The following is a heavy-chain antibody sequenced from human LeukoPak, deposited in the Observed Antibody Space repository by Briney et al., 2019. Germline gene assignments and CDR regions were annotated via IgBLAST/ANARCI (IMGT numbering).Heavy chain of an antibody. J-gene: IGHJ4*02. Sequence: ASVKVSCKASGYTFTSYGISWVRQAPGQGLEWMGWISAYNGNTNYAQKLQGRVTMTTDTSTSTAYMELRSLRSDDTAVYYCARGVRGRQQLVLGYWGQGTLVTVSS. D-gene: IGHD6-13*01. V-gene: IGHV1-18*01. CDR2: ISAYNGNT. CDR3: ARGVRGRQQLVLGY. CDR1: GYTFTSYG.